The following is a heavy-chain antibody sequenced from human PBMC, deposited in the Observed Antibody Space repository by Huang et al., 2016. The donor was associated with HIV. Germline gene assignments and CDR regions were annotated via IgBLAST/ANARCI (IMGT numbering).Heavy chain of an antibody. Sequence: EVQLVESGGGLVQPGGSLRLSCAASGFTFSSYWMHWVRQDPGKGLVWVSRINSDGSSSGYADSVKGRFTISRDNAKNTLYLQMNRLRAEDTAVYYCVRDPRIQSWLNYFDYWGQGTLVSVSS. CDR3: VRDPRIQSWLNYFDY. J-gene: IGHJ4*02. V-gene: IGHV3-74*01. D-gene: IGHD3-22*01. CDR1: GFTFSSYW. CDR2: INSDGSSS.